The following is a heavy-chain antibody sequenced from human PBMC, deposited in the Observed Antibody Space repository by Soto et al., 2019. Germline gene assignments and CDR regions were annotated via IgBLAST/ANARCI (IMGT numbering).Heavy chain of an antibody. CDR1: GVSISSGDYY. V-gene: IGHV4-30-4*01. CDR2: IYYSGST. Sequence: QVQLQESGPGLVKPSQTLSLTCTVSGVSISSGDYYWSWIRQPPGKGLEWIGYIYYSGSTYYNPSHKRRVTISVDTSKNQFSLKLSSVTAADTAVYYCARVGGFGATTIDYWGQGTLVTVSS. J-gene: IGHJ4*02. D-gene: IGHD3-10*01. CDR3: ARVGGFGATTIDY.